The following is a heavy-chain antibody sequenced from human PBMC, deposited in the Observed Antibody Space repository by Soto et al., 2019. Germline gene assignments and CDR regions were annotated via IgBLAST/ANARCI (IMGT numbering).Heavy chain of an antibody. CDR2: ISWNSGSI. J-gene: IGHJ4*02. V-gene: IGHV3-9*01. Sequence: EVQLVESGGGLVQPGRSLRLSCAASGFTFDDYAMHWVRQAPGKGLEWVSGISWNSGSIGYADSVKGRFTISRDNAKNSLYLQMNSLRAEDRAFYSCEKDIYLEQVVAVSFDYWGQGTLVTVSS. CDR1: GFTFDDYA. CDR3: EKDIYLEQVVAVSFDY. D-gene: IGHD2-15*01.